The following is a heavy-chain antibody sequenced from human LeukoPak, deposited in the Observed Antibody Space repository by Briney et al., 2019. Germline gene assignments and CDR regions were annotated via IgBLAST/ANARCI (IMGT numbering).Heavy chain of an antibody. J-gene: IGHJ4*02. CDR2: IYYSGST. V-gene: IGHV4-59*08. Sequence: PSETLSLTCTVSGGSISSYYWSWIRQPPGKGLEWIGYIYYSGSTNYNPSLKSRITLSVDTPNKQFSLRLSSVTATDTAVYYCARLQREIRAWDSWGQGTLVTVSS. CDR1: GGSISSYY. CDR3: ARLQREIRAWDS. D-gene: IGHD3-3*02.